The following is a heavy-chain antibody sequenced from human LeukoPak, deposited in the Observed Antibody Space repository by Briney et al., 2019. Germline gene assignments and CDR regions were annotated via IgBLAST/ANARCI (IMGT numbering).Heavy chain of an antibody. J-gene: IGHJ4*02. V-gene: IGHV3-23*01. CDR3: AKTTTGYSSGRYPGWPVDY. CDR2: IFGSGGSA. Sequence: GGSLRLSCAASGFTFNSYAMYWVRQAPGKGLEWFSGIFGSGGSAHYADSVKGRFTIFRDNSKNTVYLQMNSLRAEDTAVYYCAKTTTGYSSGRYPGWPVDYWGQGTLVTVSS. D-gene: IGHD6-19*01. CDR1: GFTFNSYA.